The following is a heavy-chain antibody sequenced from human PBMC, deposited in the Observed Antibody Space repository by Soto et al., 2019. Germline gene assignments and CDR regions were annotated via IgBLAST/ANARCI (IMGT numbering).Heavy chain of an antibody. Sequence: SETLSLTCTVSGGPISETGYYWGWIRQPPGKGLEWIGNIYYSGSTDYNPSLKSRVTISVDTSKNQFSLKLSSVTAADTAVYYCAKLHCITNNCVPLDPWGQGTLVTVSS. CDR2: IYYSGST. J-gene: IGHJ5*02. CDR3: AKLHCITNNCVPLDP. V-gene: IGHV4-39*01. CDR1: GGPISETGYY. D-gene: IGHD3-10*01.